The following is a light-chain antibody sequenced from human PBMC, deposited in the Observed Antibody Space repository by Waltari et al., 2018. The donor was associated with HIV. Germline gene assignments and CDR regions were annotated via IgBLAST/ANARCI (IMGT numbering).Light chain of an antibody. CDR1: QLGDRY. J-gene: IGLJ3*02. CDR3: QAWDITTWV. CDR2: QDS. Sequence: SYELTQPPSVSVSPGQTTSISCPGEQLGDRYVCWYQQKPGQSPVLVIYQDSKRPSGIPERFSGSNSGNTATLTISGTQAMDEADYYCQAWDITTWVFGGGTKLTVL. V-gene: IGLV3-1*01.